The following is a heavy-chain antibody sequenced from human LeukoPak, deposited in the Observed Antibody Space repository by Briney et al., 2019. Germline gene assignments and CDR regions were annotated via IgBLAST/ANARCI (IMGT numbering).Heavy chain of an antibody. CDR2: IYDSGST. Sequence: SETLSLTCTVSGGSISSYYWSWIRQPPGKGLEWIGYIYDSGSTNYNPSLKSRVTISVDTSKNQFSLKMSSVTAADTAVYYCARGTATVYWYFDLWGRGTLVTVSS. CDR1: GGSISSYY. J-gene: IGHJ2*01. V-gene: IGHV4-59*01. CDR3: ARGTATVYWYFDL. D-gene: IGHD5-18*01.